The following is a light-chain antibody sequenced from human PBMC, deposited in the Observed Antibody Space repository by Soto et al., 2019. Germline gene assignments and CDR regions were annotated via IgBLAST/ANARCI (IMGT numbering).Light chain of an antibody. CDR2: AVS. CDR3: QQHSNSPWT. Sequence: EIVLTQSPGTLTLSPGESAALSCRASQTISNNYLVWYRQKPGQAPRLLIYAVSSRAAGIPDRFSGSGSGTDFAPTIARLEPDDSAVYYCQQHSNSPWTFGRWTRVEI. CDR1: QTISNNY. J-gene: IGKJ1*01. V-gene: IGKV3-20*01.